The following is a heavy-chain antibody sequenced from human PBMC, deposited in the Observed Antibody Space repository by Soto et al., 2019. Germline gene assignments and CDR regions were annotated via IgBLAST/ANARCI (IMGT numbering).Heavy chain of an antibody. CDR3: ARRRSTVTTPWFYHGMDV. Sequence: GGSLKLSCTASGFAFSDYGMHWVRQAPGKGLEWVAIIFYDGSHKYYADSVKGRFTISRDNSRNTVELQMNSLRAEDTATYFCARRRSTVTTPWFYHGMDVWGRGTTVTVSS. D-gene: IGHD4-17*01. V-gene: IGHV3-33*01. CDR1: GFAFSDYG. CDR2: IFYDGSHK. J-gene: IGHJ6*02.